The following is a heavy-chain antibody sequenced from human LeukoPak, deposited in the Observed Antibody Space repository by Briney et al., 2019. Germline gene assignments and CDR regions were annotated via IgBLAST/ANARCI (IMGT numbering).Heavy chain of an antibody. J-gene: IGHJ4*02. CDR1: GGSISSFY. D-gene: IGHD2-21*01. CDR3: ARTPGE. CDR2: IYNSGST. Sequence: PSQTLSLTCTVSGGSISSFYWSWIRQRPGKGLEWIGNIYNSGSTNYNPSLKSRVTISADTSKNQFSLKLSSVTAADTAVYFCARTPGEWGQGTLVTVSS. V-gene: IGHV4-59*01.